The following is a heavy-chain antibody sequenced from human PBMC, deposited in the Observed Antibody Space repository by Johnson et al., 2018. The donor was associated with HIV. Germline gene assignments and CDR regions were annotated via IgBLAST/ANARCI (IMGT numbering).Heavy chain of an antibody. D-gene: IGHD6-19*01. Sequence: VQLMESGGGVVRPGGSLRLSCAASGFTSDDYAMSWVRQAPGKGLEWVSGINWNGGSTDYADSKKGRFIISRDNAKNTLYLQMNSVRAEDTALYYSPKDRVSGWPDGFEVWGQGAMVTVSS. CDR2: INWNGGST. J-gene: IGHJ3*01. CDR1: GFTSDDYA. CDR3: PKDRVSGWPDGFEV. V-gene: IGHV3-20*04.